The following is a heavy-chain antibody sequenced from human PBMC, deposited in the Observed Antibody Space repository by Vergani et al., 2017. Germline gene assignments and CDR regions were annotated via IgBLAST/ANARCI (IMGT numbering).Heavy chain of an antibody. CDR1: GFTFSSYA. CDR2: IYSGGST. Sequence: EVQLLESGGGLVQPGGSLRLSCAASGFTFSSYAMSWVRQAPGKGLEWVSVIYSGGSTYYAASVKGRFTISRDNSKNTLYLQMNSLRAEDTAVYYCARGSGRGPFDYWGQGTLVTVSS. CDR3: ARGSGRGPFDY. J-gene: IGHJ4*02. V-gene: IGHV3-66*02. D-gene: IGHD3-10*01.